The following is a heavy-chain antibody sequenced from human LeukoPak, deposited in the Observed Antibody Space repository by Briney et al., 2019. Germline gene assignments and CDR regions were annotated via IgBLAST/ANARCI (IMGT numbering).Heavy chain of an antibody. V-gene: IGHV3-7*01. CDR2: IKRDESEQ. J-gene: IGHJ4*02. CDR1: GFTFSNYW. CDR3: ALNMVGGQIFDF. Sequence: GGSLRLSCAASGFTFSNYWMSWVRQAPGKGLEWVADIKRDESEQHYVDSVKGRFTISRDNAKNSLYLQMNSLRAEDAAVYYCALNMVGGQIFDFWGQGTLVTVSS. D-gene: IGHD3-10*01.